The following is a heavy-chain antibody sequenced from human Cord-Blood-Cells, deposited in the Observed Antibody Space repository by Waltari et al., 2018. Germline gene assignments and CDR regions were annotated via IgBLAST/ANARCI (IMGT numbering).Heavy chain of an antibody. Sequence: QLQLQESGPGLVKPSETLSLTCTVSGGSISSSSYYWGWIRQPPGKGLEGIGSIYYSGSTHSTPSPKSRVTISVDASKTQFSLRLGSVTAADTAVYYWARGGSGGDYFDYWGQGTLVTVSS. CDR1: GGSISSSSYY. D-gene: IGHD3-10*01. J-gene: IGHJ4*02. V-gene: IGHV4-39*01. CDR3: ARGGSGGDYFDY. CDR2: IYYSGST.